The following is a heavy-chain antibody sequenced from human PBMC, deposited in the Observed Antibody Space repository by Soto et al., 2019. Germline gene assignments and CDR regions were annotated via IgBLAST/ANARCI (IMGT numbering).Heavy chain of an antibody. J-gene: IGHJ4*02. D-gene: IGHD2-15*01. CDR2: ISSSGSTI. CDR3: AREPRGGPQYYVDY. V-gene: IGHV3-48*03. Sequence: PGGSLRLSCAASGFTFSSYEMTWVRQAPGKGLEPVSYISSSGSTIYYADSVKGRFTISRDNAKNSRYLQMHSLRAEDTAVYYCAREPRGGPQYYVDYWGQGTLVTVSS. CDR1: GFTFSSYE.